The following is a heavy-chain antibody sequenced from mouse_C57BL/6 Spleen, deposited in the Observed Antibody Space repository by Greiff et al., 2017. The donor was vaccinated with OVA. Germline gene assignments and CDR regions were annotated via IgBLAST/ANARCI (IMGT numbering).Heavy chain of an antibody. D-gene: IGHD2-1*01. CDR2: IDPSDSET. J-gene: IGHJ1*03. V-gene: IGHV1-52*01. CDR3: ARGGGGNFYWYFDV. Sequence: QVQLQQPGAELVRPGSSVKLSCKASGYTFTSYWMHWVKQRPIQGLEWIGNIDPSDSETHYNQKFKDKATLTVDKSSSTAYMQLSSLTSEDSAVYYCARGGGGNFYWYFDVWGTGTTVTVSS. CDR1: GYTFTSYW.